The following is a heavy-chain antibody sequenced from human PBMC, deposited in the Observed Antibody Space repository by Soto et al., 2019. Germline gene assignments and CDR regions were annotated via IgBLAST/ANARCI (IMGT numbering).Heavy chain of an antibody. D-gene: IGHD3-10*01. J-gene: IGHJ6*02. CDR3: ARLSWIRTASDYYMDV. Sequence: GEAPETLLKSLGYSFKNYCITLVRQMPGQGLEWMGRIDPSDSYTHYSLSCQGHVTISTDRSIRTAYLQWSSLKASDAAMYYCARLSWIRTASDYYMDVWGQGTAVTVSS. CDR2: IDPSDSYT. CDR1: GYSFKNYC. V-gene: IGHV5-10-1*01.